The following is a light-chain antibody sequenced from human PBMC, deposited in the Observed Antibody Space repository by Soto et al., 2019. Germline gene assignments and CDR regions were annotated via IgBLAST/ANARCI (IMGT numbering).Light chain of an antibody. J-gene: IGKJ2*02. CDR2: GAS. Sequence: DIVMTQSPAALSVSPGERATLSCRASQSVGSSVAWYQQKPGQAPRFLMYGASTRAAGVPARFSGSGSGTEFSLTINSLQSEDFAVYYCQHYNTWPPGTFGQGTKLEIK. V-gene: IGKV3-15*01. CDR1: QSVGSS. CDR3: QHYNTWPPGT.